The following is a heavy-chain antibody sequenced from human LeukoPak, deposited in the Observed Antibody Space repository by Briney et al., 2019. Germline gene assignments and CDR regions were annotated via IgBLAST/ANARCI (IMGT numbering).Heavy chain of an antibody. Sequence: AASVKVSCKASGGTFSSYAISWVRQAPGQGLEWMGGIIPIFGTANYAQKFQGRVTITTDESTSTAYMELSSLRSEDTAVYYCAAQGMTMVTTFFPSRFDPWGQGTLVTVSS. J-gene: IGHJ5*02. CDR2: IIPIFGTA. CDR3: AAQGMTMVTTFFPSRFDP. D-gene: IGHD4-17*01. CDR1: GGTFSSYA. V-gene: IGHV1-69*05.